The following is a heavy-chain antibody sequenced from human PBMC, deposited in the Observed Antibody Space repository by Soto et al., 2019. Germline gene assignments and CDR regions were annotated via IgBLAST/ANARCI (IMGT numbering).Heavy chain of an antibody. D-gene: IGHD3-22*01. CDR3: AMTYYYDSSGPSVFDY. J-gene: IGHJ4*02. Sequence: SETLSLTCTVSGGSISSGGYYWSWIRQHPGKGLEWIGYIYYSGSTYYNPSLKSRVTISVDTSKNQFSLKLSSVTAADTAVYYCAMTYYYDSSGPSVFDYWGQGTLVTVSS. CDR2: IYYSGST. V-gene: IGHV4-31*03. CDR1: GGSISSGGYY.